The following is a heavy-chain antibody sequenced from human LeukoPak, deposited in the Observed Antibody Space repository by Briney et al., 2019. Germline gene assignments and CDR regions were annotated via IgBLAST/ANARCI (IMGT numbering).Heavy chain of an antibody. CDR3: ASTRAGVFDY. V-gene: IGHV4-39*07. Sequence: SETLSLTCTVSGGSISSSGYYWGWIRQPPGKGLEWIGSIYSSGSTYYNPSLKSRVTISINTSKNQFSLKLNSVTAADTAVYYCASTRAGVFDYWGQGALVTVSS. J-gene: IGHJ4*02. D-gene: IGHD6-19*01. CDR2: IYSSGST. CDR1: GGSISSSGYY.